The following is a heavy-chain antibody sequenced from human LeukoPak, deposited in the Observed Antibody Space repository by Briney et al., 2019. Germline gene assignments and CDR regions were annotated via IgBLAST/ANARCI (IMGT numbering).Heavy chain of an antibody. D-gene: IGHD3-22*01. CDR3: ARDLGSSGDYYYGMDV. V-gene: IGHV4-59*01. CDR2: IYYSGST. Sequence: PSETLSLTCTVSGGSISSYYWSWIRQPPGKGLEWIGYIYYSGSTNYNPSLKSRVTISVDTSKNQFSLKLSSVTAADTAVYYCARDLGSSGDYYYGMDVWGQGTTVTVSS. CDR1: GGSISSYY. J-gene: IGHJ6*02.